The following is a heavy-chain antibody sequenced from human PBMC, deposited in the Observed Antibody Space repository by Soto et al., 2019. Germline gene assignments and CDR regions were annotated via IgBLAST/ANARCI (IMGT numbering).Heavy chain of an antibody. V-gene: IGHV3-30-3*01. CDR3: VRDKIRGPPDYCDD. J-gene: IGHJ4*02. CDR2: ISYDGIIK. CDR1: GFTFSSSP. Sequence: QVQLVESGGGVVQPGRSLRLSCEASGFTFSSSPMHWVRQAPGKGLEWVAVISYDGIIKVYADSVQGRFTISGDISKNTLYLQMNSLRTEDTAVYYCVRDKIRGPPDYCDDCGQGTLVTVSS.